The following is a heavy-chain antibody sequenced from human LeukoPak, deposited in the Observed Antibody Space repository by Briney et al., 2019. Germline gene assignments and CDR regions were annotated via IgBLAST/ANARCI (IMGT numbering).Heavy chain of an antibody. J-gene: IGHJ4*02. CDR1: GFTFSTYT. CDR3: TRDGLHTAHFDY. CDR2: ISNSRDV. Sequence: GGSLRLSCAASGFTFSTYTMNWVRQAPGKGVEWVSTISNSRDVHYSDSVKGRFTISRDSARNSLYLQMNSLRDEDTAVYYCTRDGLHTAHFDYWGQGTLVSVSS. D-gene: IGHD5-18*01. V-gene: IGHV3-48*02.